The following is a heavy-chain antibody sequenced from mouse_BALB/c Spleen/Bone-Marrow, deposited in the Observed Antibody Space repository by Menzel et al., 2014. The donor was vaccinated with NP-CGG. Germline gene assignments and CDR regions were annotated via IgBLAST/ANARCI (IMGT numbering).Heavy chain of an antibody. Sequence: EVKLVESGGGLVQPGGSRKLTCAASGFTFSSFGMHWVRQAPERGLEWVAYISSGTSTIYYADTVKGRFTISRDNPKNTLFLQMTSLRSEDTAIYYCARDDGYYIRNAMDYWGQGPSVTVSS. CDR2: ISSGTSTI. CDR1: GFTFSSFG. CDR3: ARDDGYYIRNAMDY. V-gene: IGHV5-17*02. D-gene: IGHD2-3*01. J-gene: IGHJ4*01.